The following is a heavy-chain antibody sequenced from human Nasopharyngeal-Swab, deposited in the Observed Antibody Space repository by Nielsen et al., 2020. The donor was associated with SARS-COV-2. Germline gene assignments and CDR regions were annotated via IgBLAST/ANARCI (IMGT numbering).Heavy chain of an antibody. CDR2: IVPALGLP. J-gene: IGHJ4*02. Sequence: SVQVSCKTSGDTFTNSAISWVRQPPGQGLEWMGGIVPALGLPNYAQKFRGRVTISADRSTTTSYLELSSLRSEDTAIYYCAREGEYGAYDAPDYWGQGTLVTVSS. V-gene: IGHV1-69*10. D-gene: IGHD5-12*01. CDR3: AREGEYGAYDAPDY. CDR1: GDTFTNSA.